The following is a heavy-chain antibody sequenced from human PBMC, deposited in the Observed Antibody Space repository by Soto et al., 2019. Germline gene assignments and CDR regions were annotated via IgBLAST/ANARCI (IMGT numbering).Heavy chain of an antibody. D-gene: IGHD2-8*01. CDR2: TSTDGSVT. V-gene: IGHV3-74*01. J-gene: IGHJ1*01. Sequence: GGSLRLSCAASGFTFTDSFMHWVCQTPGNGLVWVSRTSTDGSVTVYADAVKGRFTVSRDNAKSTLYLQMNSLRPEDTAVYHCVRASLGYWPYGIWSIYDSWGQGTRVTVSS. CDR3: VRASLGYWPYGIWSIYDS. CDR1: GFTFTDSF.